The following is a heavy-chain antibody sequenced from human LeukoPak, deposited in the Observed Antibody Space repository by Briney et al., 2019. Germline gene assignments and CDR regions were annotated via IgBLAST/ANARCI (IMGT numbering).Heavy chain of an antibody. CDR1: GFTFSHYA. Sequence: AGGSLRLSCAASGFTFSHYAMSWVRQAPGKGLEWVSGISGSGGSTYYADSVKGRFTVSRDNSKNTLYLQMTSLRVEDTAVYYCAKELAYAYYSDVWGKGTTVTVSS. CDR2: ISGSGGST. CDR3: AKELAYAYYSDV. D-gene: IGHD1-1*01. J-gene: IGHJ6*03. V-gene: IGHV3-23*01.